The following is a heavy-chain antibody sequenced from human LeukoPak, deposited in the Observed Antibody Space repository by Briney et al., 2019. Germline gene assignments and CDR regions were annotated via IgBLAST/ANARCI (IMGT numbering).Heavy chain of an antibody. J-gene: IGHJ4*02. D-gene: IGHD2-2*01. CDR3: ARDPDSSAFDC. CDR2: INRDGSLK. V-gene: IGHV3-7*01. Sequence: GGSLRLSCTSSGFTISNYWMTWVRQAPGKGLELVANINRDGSLKNYVDSVKGRFTISRDNAENSLHLQMNSLRAEDSAIYYCARDPDSSAFDCWGQGTLVTVSS. CDR1: GFTISNYW.